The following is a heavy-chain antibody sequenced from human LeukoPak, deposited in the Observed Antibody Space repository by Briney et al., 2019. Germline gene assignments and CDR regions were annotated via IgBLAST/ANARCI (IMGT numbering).Heavy chain of an antibody. D-gene: IGHD2-2*01. CDR3: ARERVPSDIVVVPAKHYGMDV. CDR1: GFTLSSYA. V-gene: IGHV3-30-3*01. CDR2: ISYDGSNK. J-gene: IGHJ6*02. Sequence: GGSLRLSCAASGFTLSSYAMHWVRQAPGKGLECGAVISYDGSNKYYADSVKGRFTISRDNSQNTLYLQMNSLRAEDTAVYYCARERVPSDIVVVPAKHYGMDVWGQGTTVTVSS.